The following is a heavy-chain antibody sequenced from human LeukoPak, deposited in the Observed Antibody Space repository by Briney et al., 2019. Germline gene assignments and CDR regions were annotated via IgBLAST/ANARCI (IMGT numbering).Heavy chain of an antibody. CDR2: IIPIFGTA. CDR1: GGTFSSYA. CDR3: ASATGYCSSTSCYDEFWQQLGTSYFDY. Sequence: SVKVSCKASGGTFSSYAISWVRQAPGQGPEWMGRIIPIFGTANYAQKFQGRVTITTDESTSTAYMELSSLRSEDTAVYYCASATGYCSSTSCYDEFWQQLGTSYFDYWGQGTLVTVSS. J-gene: IGHJ4*02. D-gene: IGHD2-2*01. V-gene: IGHV1-69*05.